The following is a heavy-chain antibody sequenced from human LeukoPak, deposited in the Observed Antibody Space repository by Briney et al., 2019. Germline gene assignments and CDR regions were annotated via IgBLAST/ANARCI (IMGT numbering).Heavy chain of an antibody. V-gene: IGHV3-23*01. D-gene: IGHD5-24*01. Sequence: GGSLRLSCAASGFTFSSYAMSWVRQAPGKGLEWVSATSGSGGSTYYADSVKGRFTISRDNSKNTLYVQMNSLRAEDTAVYYCAKDGSALWTIARPYYFDYWGQGTLVTVSS. CDR3: AKDGSALWTIARPYYFDY. J-gene: IGHJ4*02. CDR2: TSGSGGST. CDR1: GFTFSSYA.